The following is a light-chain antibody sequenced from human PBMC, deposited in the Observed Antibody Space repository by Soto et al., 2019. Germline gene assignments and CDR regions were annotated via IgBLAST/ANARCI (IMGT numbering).Light chain of an antibody. CDR1: QSVSSY. V-gene: IGKV3-11*01. CDR3: QQRSNWPRT. Sequence: EIVLTQSPATLSLPPGERATLSCRASQSVSSYLAWYQQKPGQAPRLLIYDASNRGTGIPARFSGSGSGTDFTLTISSLEPEDFAVYYCQQRSNWPRTFGQGTKLEIK. CDR2: DAS. J-gene: IGKJ2*01.